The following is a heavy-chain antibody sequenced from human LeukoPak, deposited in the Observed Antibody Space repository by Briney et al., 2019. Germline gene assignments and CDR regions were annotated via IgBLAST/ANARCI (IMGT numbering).Heavy chain of an antibody. J-gene: IGHJ1*01. CDR2: ISSSGSTI. CDR1: GFTFSDYY. V-gene: IGHV3-11*04. D-gene: IGHD2-2*02. CDR3: ARDLVVVPAAIYQH. Sequence: GGSLRLSCAASGFTFSDYYISWIRQAPGKGLEWVSYISSSGSTIYYADSVKGRFTISRDNAKNSLYLQMNSLRAEDTAVYYCARDLVVVPAAIYQHWGQGTLVTVSS.